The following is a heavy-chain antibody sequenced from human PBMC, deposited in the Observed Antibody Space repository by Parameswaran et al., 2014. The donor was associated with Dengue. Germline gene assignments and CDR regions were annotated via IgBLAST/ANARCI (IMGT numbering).Heavy chain of an antibody. Sequence: KWIRQPPGKGLEWVSYISSSSATIYYADSVKGRFTISRDNAKNSLYLQMNSLRAEDTAVYYCASQWLIFDYYYYGMDVWGQGTTVTVSS. CDR3: ASQWLIFDYYYYGMDV. CDR2: ISSSSATI. D-gene: IGHD3/OR15-3a*01. V-gene: IGHV3-48*01. J-gene: IGHJ6*02.